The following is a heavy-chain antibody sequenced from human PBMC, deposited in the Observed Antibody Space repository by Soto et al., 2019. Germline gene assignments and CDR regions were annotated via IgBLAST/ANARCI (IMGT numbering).Heavy chain of an antibody. CDR3: ASTDYYGSGSYVPGYFDY. CDR2: ISGSGGST. D-gene: IGHD3-10*01. J-gene: IGHJ4*02. CDR1: GFTFSSYA. V-gene: IGHV3-23*01. Sequence: GGSLRLSCAASGFTFSSYAMSWVRQAPGKGLEWVSAISGSGGSTYYADSVKGRFTISRDNSKNTLYLQMNSLRAEDTAVYYCASTDYYGSGSYVPGYFDYWGQGTLVTVSS.